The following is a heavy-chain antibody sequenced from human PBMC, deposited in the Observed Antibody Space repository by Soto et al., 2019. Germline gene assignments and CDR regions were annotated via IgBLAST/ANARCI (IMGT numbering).Heavy chain of an antibody. D-gene: IGHD2-21*02. V-gene: IGHV4-39*01. CDR1: GDSISSRIYY. J-gene: IGHJ4*02. CDR3: ARQRTSVVTQAYFDV. CDR2: IYYSGTT. Sequence: SETLSLTCIVTGDSISSRIYYWGWIRQPPGKGLEWIGSIYYSGTTYNNPSLRSRVSMSIDTSKDQFSLKLKSVTAADTALYFCARQRTSVVTQAYFDVWGQGAMVTVSS.